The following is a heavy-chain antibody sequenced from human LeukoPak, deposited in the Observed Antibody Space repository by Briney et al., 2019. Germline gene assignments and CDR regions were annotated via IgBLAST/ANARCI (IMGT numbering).Heavy chain of an antibody. CDR1: GFSFSSYW. V-gene: IGHV3-7*01. CDR3: ARDGGSADL. CDR2: INQDGSEK. J-gene: IGHJ3*01. D-gene: IGHD2-15*01. Sequence: GGSLRLSCAASGFSFSSYWMSWVRQAPGKGLDWVANINQDGSEKYFVDSVKGRFTISRDDAKNSLYLQMNSLRAEGTAVYYCARDGGSADLWGQGTMVTVSS.